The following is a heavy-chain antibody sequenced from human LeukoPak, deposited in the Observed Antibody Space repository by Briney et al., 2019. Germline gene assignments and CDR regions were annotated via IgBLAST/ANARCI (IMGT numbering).Heavy chain of an antibody. CDR2: TWSDGNKK. CDR1: GFAFSDVG. V-gene: IGHV3-33*01. Sequence: GRTLRLSCEASGFAFSDVGIHWVRQAPGQGLGWVAVTWSDGNKKYYTESVKGRFTIPRDNSKTTVHLQMNSLRLEDTALYYCVREGPDGTISYCDFWRHGAVVTVSS. D-gene: IGHD5-24*01. CDR3: VREGPDGTISYCDF. J-gene: IGHJ4*01.